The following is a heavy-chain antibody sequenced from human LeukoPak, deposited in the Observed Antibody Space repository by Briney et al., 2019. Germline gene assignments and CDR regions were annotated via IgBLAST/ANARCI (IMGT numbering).Heavy chain of an antibody. V-gene: IGHV1-58*02. CDR3: AKKGGYYYGSGSYRNHWFDP. D-gene: IGHD3-10*01. J-gene: IGHJ5*02. Sequence: ASVKVSCKASGYTFNGHYMHWVRQAPGQGLEWIGWIVVGSGNTNYAQKFQERVTITRDMSTSTAYMELSSLRSEDTAVYYCAKKGGYYYGSGSYRNHWFDPWGQGTLVTVSS. CDR1: GYTFNGHY. CDR2: IVVGSGNT.